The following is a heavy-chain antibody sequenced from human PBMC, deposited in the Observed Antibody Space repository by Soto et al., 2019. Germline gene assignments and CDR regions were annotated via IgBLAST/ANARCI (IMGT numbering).Heavy chain of an antibody. Sequence: LRLSCAASGFTFSSYGMHWVRQAPGKGLEWVAVIWYDGSNKYYADSVKGRFTISRDNSKNTLYLQMNSLRAEDTAVYYCARDSSAGYYYYYGMDVWGQGTTVTVSS. J-gene: IGHJ6*02. CDR1: GFTFSSYG. V-gene: IGHV3-33*01. CDR3: ARDSSAGYYYYYGMDV. D-gene: IGHD6-19*01. CDR2: IWYDGSNK.